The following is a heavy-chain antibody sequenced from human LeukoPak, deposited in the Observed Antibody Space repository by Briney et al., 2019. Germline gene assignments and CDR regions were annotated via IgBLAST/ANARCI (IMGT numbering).Heavy chain of an antibody. J-gene: IGHJ6*02. D-gene: IGHD2-2*01. Sequence: EASVKVSCKASGYTFTNFGISWVRQAPGQGLEWLGWITTYNGNTNYAQKVQDRVTMTTDTSTSTAYMELRSLTSDDTAVYYCARRDCSSSSCHYYYYYMDVWGQGTTVTVS. CDR3: ARRDCSSSSCHYYYYYMDV. V-gene: IGHV1-18*01. CDR2: ITTYNGNT. CDR1: GYTFTNFG.